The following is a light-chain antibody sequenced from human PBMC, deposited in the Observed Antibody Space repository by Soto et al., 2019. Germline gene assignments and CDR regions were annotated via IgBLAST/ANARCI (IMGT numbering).Light chain of an antibody. CDR1: SSDVGSYNL. J-gene: IGLJ1*01. Sequence: QSALTQPASVSGSPGQSITISCTGTSSDVGSYNLVSWYQQHPGKAPKFMIFEVTQRPSGVSNRSSGSKSGNTASLTISGLQAEDEADYYCCSYAGSSTYVFGTGTKLTVL. CDR2: EVT. CDR3: CSYAGSSTYV. V-gene: IGLV2-23*02.